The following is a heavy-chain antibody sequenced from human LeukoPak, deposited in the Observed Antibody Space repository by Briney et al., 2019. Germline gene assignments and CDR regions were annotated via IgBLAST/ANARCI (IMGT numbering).Heavy chain of an antibody. Sequence: GASVKVSCKASRYTFTGYYMHWVRQAPGQGLEWMGWINPNSGGTNYAQKFQGRVTMTRDTSISTAYMELSRLRSDDTAVYYCAREDAEGYSSPWYFDYWGQGTLVTVSS. D-gene: IGHD6-13*01. CDR3: AREDAEGYSSPWYFDY. CDR1: RYTFTGYY. V-gene: IGHV1-2*02. CDR2: INPNSGGT. J-gene: IGHJ4*02.